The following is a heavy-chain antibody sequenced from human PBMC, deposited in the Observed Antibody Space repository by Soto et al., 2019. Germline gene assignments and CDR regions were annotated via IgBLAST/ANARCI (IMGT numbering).Heavy chain of an antibody. D-gene: IGHD3-10*01. V-gene: IGHV1-18*04. Sequence: ASVKVSCKASGYPFSDNQIHWLRRAPGQGLEWMGRINPKSDDTNYAQKLQGRVTMTTDTSTSTAYMELRSLRSDDTAVYYCARDRRLLWFGKHIDYWGQGTLVTVSS. CDR2: INPKSDDT. CDR3: ARDRRLLWFGKHIDY. J-gene: IGHJ4*02. CDR1: GYPFSDNQ.